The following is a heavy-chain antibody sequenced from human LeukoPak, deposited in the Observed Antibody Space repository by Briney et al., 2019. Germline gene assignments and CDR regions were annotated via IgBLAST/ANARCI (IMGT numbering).Heavy chain of an antibody. V-gene: IGHV1-46*01. D-gene: IGHD5-12*01. CDR1: GYTFTTYY. Sequence: ASVKVSCKASGYTFTTYYMHWVRQAPGQGLEWMGVIDPSSGATTYAQKFQGRVTMTRDTSTSTVYMELSSLRSEDTAVFYCVREYSPGYFDYWGQGTLVTVSS. CDR3: VREYSPGYFDY. CDR2: IDPSSGAT. J-gene: IGHJ4*02.